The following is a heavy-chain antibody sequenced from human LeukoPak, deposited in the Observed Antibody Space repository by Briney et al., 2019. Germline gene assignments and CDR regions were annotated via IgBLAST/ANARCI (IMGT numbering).Heavy chain of an antibody. CDR3: AGTIGVVGPTTGIDY. CDR2: ISYDGGNK. V-gene: IGHV3-30-3*01. CDR1: GLTFSSFS. Sequence: GGSLRLSCAASGLTFSSFSMHWVRQAPGKGLEWVAVISYDGGNKYYADSVKGRFTISRDNSKNTLYLQMNSLRPEDTALYYCAGTIGVVGPTTGIDYWGQGTLVTVSS. D-gene: IGHD1-26*01. J-gene: IGHJ4*02.